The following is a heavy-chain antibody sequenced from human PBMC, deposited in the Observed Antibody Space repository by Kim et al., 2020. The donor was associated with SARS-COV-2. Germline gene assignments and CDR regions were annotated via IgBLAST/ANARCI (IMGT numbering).Heavy chain of an antibody. CDR3: ARDSAYCSSTSCSFDY. J-gene: IGHJ4*02. Sequence: SVKGRFTISRDNAKNSLYLQMNSLRAEDTAVYYCARDSAYCSSTSCSFDYWGQGTLVTVSS. V-gene: IGHV3-21*01. D-gene: IGHD2-2*01.